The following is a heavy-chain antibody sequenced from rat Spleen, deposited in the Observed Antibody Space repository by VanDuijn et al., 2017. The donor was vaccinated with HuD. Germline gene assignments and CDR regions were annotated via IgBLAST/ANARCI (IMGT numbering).Heavy chain of an antibody. J-gene: IGHJ4*01. D-gene: IGHD1-2*01. V-gene: IGHV5-25*01. CDR1: GFTFNAYD. Sequence: EVQLVESGGGLVQRGRSLKVSCAASGFTFNAYDMAWVRQAPTEGLEWVASISTSGGSTYYRDSVKGRFTVSRDNAKSTLYLQMDSLRSEDTATYYCARPGQLGVMDAWGQGASVTVSS. CDR2: ISTSGGST. CDR3: ARPGQLGVMDA.